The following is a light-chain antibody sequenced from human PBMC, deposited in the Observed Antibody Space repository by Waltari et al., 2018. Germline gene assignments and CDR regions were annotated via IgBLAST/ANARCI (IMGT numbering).Light chain of an antibody. CDR2: AAS. J-gene: IGKJ1*01. Sequence: AIQMNQSPSSLSASIGDRVTIPCRASQGVRNDVGWYQQKPGKAPKLLVYAASTLHIGVPSRFSGSGSDTDFTLTVTSLQPEDFATYYCLQDYSYPRTFGQGTRVEIK. V-gene: IGKV1-6*01. CDR1: QGVRND. CDR3: LQDYSYPRT.